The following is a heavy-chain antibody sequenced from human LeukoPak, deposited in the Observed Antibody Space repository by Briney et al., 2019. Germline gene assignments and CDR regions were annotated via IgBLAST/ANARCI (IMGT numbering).Heavy chain of an antibody. J-gene: IGHJ6*03. CDR2: IRYDGSNK. CDR1: GFTFSSYG. Sequence: GGSLRLSCAASGFTFSSYGMHWVRQAPGKGLEWVAFIRYDGSNKYYADSVKGRFTISRDNSKDTLYLQMNSLRAEDTAVYYCAKRGEYDFWSGYSHYYYMDVWGKGTTVTVSS. CDR3: AKRGEYDFWSGYSHYYYMDV. D-gene: IGHD3-3*01. V-gene: IGHV3-30*02.